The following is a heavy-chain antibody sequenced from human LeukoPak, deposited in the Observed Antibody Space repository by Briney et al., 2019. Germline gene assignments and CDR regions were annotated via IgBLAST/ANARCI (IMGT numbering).Heavy chain of an antibody. CDR3: AKVGSTGYYFDF. V-gene: IGHV3-9*01. CDR2: ISWNSGSI. D-gene: IGHD6-13*01. Sequence: GGSLRLSCAASGFTFGDYAMRWVRQAPGKGLEWVSGISWNSGSIGYADSVKGRFTISRDNAKNSLYLQMNGLTAEDTALYYCAKVGSTGYYFDFWGQGTLVTVSS. J-gene: IGHJ4*02. CDR1: GFTFGDYA.